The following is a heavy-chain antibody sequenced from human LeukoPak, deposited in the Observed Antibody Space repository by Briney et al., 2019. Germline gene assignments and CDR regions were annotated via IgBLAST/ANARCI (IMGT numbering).Heavy chain of an antibody. Sequence: SETLSLTCTVSGGSISSYYWTWIRQPPGKGLEWIGYIYYSGNTNYNPSLKSRVTISLDTSKNQFSLKLSSVTAADTAVYYCARRARATAGGDYFDYWGQGTLVTVSS. D-gene: IGHD6-13*01. V-gene: IGHV4-59*08. J-gene: IGHJ4*02. CDR3: ARRARATAGGDYFDY. CDR1: GGSISSYY. CDR2: IYYSGNT.